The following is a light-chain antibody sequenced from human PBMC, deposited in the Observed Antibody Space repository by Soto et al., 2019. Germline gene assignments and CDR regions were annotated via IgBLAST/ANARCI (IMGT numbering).Light chain of an antibody. CDR1: SSDVGGYNY. Sequence: QSALTQPPSASGSTGQSVTISCTGTSSDVGGYNYVSWYQKHPGKAPKLMTYEISERPSEVPDRFSGSKSSNTASLTVSGLQAEDEADYYCSSYAGSNNFVFGTGTKVTVL. V-gene: IGLV2-8*01. CDR2: EIS. CDR3: SSYAGSNNFV. J-gene: IGLJ1*01.